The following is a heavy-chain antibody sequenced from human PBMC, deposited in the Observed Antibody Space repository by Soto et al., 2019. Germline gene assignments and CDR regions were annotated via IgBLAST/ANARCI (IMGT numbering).Heavy chain of an antibody. CDR3: AKEGGGGRNYYYTTHF. V-gene: IGHV3-23*01. CDR1: GCSFSGQA. D-gene: IGHD2-15*01. J-gene: IGHJ6*02. Sequence: GPLRMSSACSGCSFSGQAIIWVRQVPGKGLELVSGISGSGGGTYYADSVKGRFTISRDNSKNTLYLQTKSLRAEDTAVYYCAKEGGGGRNYYYTTHFWGQGTTVTV. CDR2: ISGSGGGT.